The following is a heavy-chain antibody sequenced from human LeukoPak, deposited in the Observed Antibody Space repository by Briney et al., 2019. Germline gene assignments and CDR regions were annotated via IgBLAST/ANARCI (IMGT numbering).Heavy chain of an antibody. V-gene: IGHV4-34*01. D-gene: IGHD6-19*01. CDR2: IYHSGST. J-gene: IGHJ4*02. CDR1: GGSFSGYY. Sequence: KASETLSLTCAVYGGSFSGYYWSWIRQPPGKGLEWIGEIYHSGSTNYNPSLKSRVTISVDKSKNQFSLKLSSVTAADTAVYYCATSPFSSGWYPLSYWGQGTLVTVSS. CDR3: ATSPFSSGWYPLSY.